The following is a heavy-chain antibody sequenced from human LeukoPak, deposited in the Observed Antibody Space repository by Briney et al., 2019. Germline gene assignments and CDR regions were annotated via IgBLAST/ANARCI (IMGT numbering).Heavy chain of an antibody. Sequence: GGSLRLSCAASGFTVSNNYMSWVRQAPGKGLEWVSVIYRGDSTYYADSVKGRFTISRDNSKNTLYLQMNSLRAEDTAVYYCAELGITMIGGVWGKGTTVTISS. D-gene: IGHD3-10*01. J-gene: IGHJ6*04. CDR2: IYRGDST. CDR3: AELGITMIGGV. CDR1: GFTVSNNY. V-gene: IGHV3-53*01.